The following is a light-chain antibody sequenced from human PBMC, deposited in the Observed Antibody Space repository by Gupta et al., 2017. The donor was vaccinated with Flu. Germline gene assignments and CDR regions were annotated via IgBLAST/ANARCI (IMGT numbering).Light chain of an antibody. J-gene: IGKJ2*01. CDR2: DAS. CDR3: QQRSGLPMYT. V-gene: IGKV3-11*01. Sequence: EIVLTQSTATLSLSPGDRAILSCRASQSVNIYLAWYQQKPSQPPRLLMFDASKRAAGIPDRFSGSGYGTDFTLTISTREPEDFAVYYCQQRSGLPMYTFGQGTKLE. CDR1: QSVNIY.